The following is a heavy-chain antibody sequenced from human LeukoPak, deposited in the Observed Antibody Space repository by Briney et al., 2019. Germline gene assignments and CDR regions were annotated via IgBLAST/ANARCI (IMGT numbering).Heavy chain of an antibody. D-gene: IGHD2-2*01. V-gene: IGHV3-9*01. J-gene: IGHJ6*02. CDR3: AKDMSDLHCSSTSCYKYGMDV. CDR2: ISWNSGSI. CDR1: GFTFDDYA. Sequence: SLRLSCAASGFTFDDYAMHWVRQAPGKGLEWVSGISWNSGSIGYADSVKGRFTISRDNAKNSLYLQMNSLRAEDTALYYCAKDMSDLHCSSTSCYKYGMDVWGQGTTVTVSS.